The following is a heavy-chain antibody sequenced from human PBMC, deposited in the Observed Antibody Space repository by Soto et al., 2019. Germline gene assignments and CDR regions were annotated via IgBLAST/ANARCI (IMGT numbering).Heavy chain of an antibody. Sequence: QVQLVQSGAEVKKPGASVRVSCKASGYTFTSYAMHWVRQAPGQRLEWVGWINAGNGNTKYSQKVQGRVTITRDTSASTAYMELSSLRSEDTAVYYCARAHDFWSGYPTYYYYYMDVWGKGTTVTVSS. CDR1: GYTFTSYA. J-gene: IGHJ6*03. V-gene: IGHV1-3*01. CDR2: INAGNGNT. CDR3: ARAHDFWSGYPTYYYYYMDV. D-gene: IGHD3-3*01.